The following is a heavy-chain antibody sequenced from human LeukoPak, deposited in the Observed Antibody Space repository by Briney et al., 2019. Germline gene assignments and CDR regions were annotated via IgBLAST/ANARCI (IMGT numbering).Heavy chain of an antibody. CDR2: ISSNGGST. J-gene: IGHJ4*02. CDR1: GFTFSSYA. D-gene: IGHD1-26*01. CDR3: ARDSGSYGYFDY. V-gene: IGHV3-64*01. Sequence: PGGSLRLSCAASGFTFSSYAMHWVRQAPGKGLEYVSAISSNGGSTYYANSVKGRFTISRDNSKNTLYLQMGSLRAEDMAVYCCARDSGSYGYFDYWGQGTLVTVSS.